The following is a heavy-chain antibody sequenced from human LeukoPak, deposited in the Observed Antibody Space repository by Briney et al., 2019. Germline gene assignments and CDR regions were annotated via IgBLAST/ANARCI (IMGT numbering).Heavy chain of an antibody. D-gene: IGHD6-6*01. V-gene: IGHV1-46*01. CDR3: ARGTIAAPSDY. CDR2: INPSGGST. J-gene: IGHJ4*02. CDR1: GYTFTSYY. Sequence: ASVKVSCKASGYTFTSYYMHWVRQAPGQGLEWMGIINPSGGSTSYAQKFQGRVTITRNTSISTAYMELSSLRSEDTAVYYCARGTIAAPSDYWGQGTLVTVSS.